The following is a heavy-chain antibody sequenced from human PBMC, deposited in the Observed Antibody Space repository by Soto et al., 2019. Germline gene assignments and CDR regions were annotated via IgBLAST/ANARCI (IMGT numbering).Heavy chain of an antibody. J-gene: IGHJ1*01. CDR3: ARGNYYDSSGYYPPYFQH. Sequence: LSLTCTVSGGSVSSGSYYWSWIRQPPGKGLEWIGYIYYSGSTNYNPSLKSRVTISVDTSKNQFSLKLSSVTAADTAVYCCARGNYYDSSGYYPPYFQHWGQGTLVTVSS. V-gene: IGHV4-61*01. D-gene: IGHD3-22*01. CDR1: GGSVSSGSYY. CDR2: IYYSGST.